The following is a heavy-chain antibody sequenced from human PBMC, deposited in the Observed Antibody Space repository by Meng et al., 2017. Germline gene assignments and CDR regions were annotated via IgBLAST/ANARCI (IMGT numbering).Heavy chain of an antibody. CDR1: GFTFDDYT. Sequence: GESLKISCAASGFTFDDYTMHWVRQAPGKGLEWVSLISWDGGSTYYADSVKGRFTISIDNSKNSLYLQMNSLRTEDTALYYCAKDVDYGDYGDYCMDVWGQGTTVTVSS. V-gene: IGHV3-43*01. D-gene: IGHD4-17*01. CDR3: AKDVDYGDYGDYCMDV. J-gene: IGHJ6*02. CDR2: ISWDGGST.